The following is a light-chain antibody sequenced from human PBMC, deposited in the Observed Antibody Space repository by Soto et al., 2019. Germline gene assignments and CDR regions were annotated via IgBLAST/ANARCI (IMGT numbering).Light chain of an antibody. CDR1: QSVSSSY. Sequence: EIVLTQSPGTLSLSPGERATLSCRASQSVSSSYFAWYQQKPGQAPRLLIYGASSRATGIPDRFSGSGSGTDFTLTINRLEPEDFAVYYCQQYGSSPTFGPGTKVDIK. V-gene: IGKV3-20*01. CDR2: GAS. CDR3: QQYGSSPT. J-gene: IGKJ3*01.